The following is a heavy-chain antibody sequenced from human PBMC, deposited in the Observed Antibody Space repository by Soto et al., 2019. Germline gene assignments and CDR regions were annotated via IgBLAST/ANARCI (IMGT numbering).Heavy chain of an antibody. CDR3: ARAISGYVT. CDR2: INTGNGNT. J-gene: IGHJ5*02. D-gene: IGHD5-12*01. Sequence: HVQLVQSGAEVKKPGASVKVSCKASGITSTTYAIHWVRQAPGQGLEWMGWINTGNGNTRYSQRFLGRVSLTTDTSASTASMDLSSLTSEDTAVYYCARAISGYVTWGQGTLITVSS. CDR1: GITSTTYA. V-gene: IGHV1-3*04.